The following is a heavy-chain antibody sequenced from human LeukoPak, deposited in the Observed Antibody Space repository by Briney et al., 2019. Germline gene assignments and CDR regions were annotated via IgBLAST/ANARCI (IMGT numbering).Heavy chain of an antibody. CDR3: ARDGYSSGWYFN. CDR2: MNPNSGNT. V-gene: IGHV1-8*01. D-gene: IGHD6-19*01. Sequence: ASVKVSCKASGYTFTSYDINWVRQATGQGLEWMGWMNPNSGNTGYAQKFQGRVTMTRNTSISTAYMELSSLRSDDTAVYYCARDGYSSGWYFNWGQGTLVTVSS. J-gene: IGHJ4*02. CDR1: GYTFTSYD.